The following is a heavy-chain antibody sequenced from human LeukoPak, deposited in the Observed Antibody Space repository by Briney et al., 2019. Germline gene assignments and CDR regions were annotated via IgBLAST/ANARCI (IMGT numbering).Heavy chain of an antibody. Sequence: SETLSLTCTVSGDSFSSSYWSWIREPPGKGLVWIGHIYYSGSTNYNPFLKSRVTISVTKNQFSLKPSSVTAADTAVYFCARSAAGLSYGMDVWGQGTTVTVSS. D-gene: IGHD6-13*01. J-gene: IGHJ6*02. CDR2: IYYSGST. CDR1: GDSFSSSY. V-gene: IGHV4-59*08. CDR3: ARSAAGLSYGMDV.